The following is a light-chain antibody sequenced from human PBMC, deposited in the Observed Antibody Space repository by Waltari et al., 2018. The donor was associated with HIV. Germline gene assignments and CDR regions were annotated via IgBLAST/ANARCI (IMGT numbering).Light chain of an antibody. CDR3: STWDDSLKDVL. CDR1: SSNVGRNA. V-gene: IGLV1-47*01. J-gene: IGLJ2*01. Sequence: QSALTQPPSASGTPGQRVTISCSGSSSNVGRNAVYWYQKFPGSAPQLVIYRDNQRPPGVCDRFSGSKSGAAASLAISGLRSEDEADFYCSTWDDSLKDVLFGGGTKLTVL. CDR2: RDN.